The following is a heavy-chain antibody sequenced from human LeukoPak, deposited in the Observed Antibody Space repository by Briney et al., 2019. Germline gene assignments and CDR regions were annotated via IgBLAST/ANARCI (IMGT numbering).Heavy chain of an antibody. CDR3: AKGERITMIVVVTPPDY. Sequence: GGSLRLSCAASGFTFSSYAMSWVRQAPGKGLEWVSAISGSGGSTYYADSVKGRFTISRDNSKNTLYLQMNSLRAEDTAVYYCAKGERITMIVVVTPPDYWGQGILVTVSS. CDR2: ISGSGGST. D-gene: IGHD3-22*01. CDR1: GFTFSSYA. J-gene: IGHJ4*02. V-gene: IGHV3-23*01.